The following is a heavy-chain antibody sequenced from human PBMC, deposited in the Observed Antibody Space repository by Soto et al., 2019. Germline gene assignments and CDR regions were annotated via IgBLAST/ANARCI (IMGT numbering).Heavy chain of an antibody. Sequence: ASVKVSCKASGYTFTGYYMHWVRQAPGQGLEWMGRIIPILGIANYAQKFQGRVTITADKSTSTAYMELSSLRSEDTAVYYCARDGGYCSSTSCPGNAFDIWGQGTMVTVSS. CDR3: ARDGGYCSSTSCPGNAFDI. J-gene: IGHJ3*02. CDR1: GYTFTGYY. V-gene: IGHV1-69*04. CDR2: IIPILGIA. D-gene: IGHD2-2*01.